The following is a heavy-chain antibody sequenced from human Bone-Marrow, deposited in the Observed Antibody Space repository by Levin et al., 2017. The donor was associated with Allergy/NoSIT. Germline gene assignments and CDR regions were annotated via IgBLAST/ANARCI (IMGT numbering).Heavy chain of an antibody. CDR2: IFYTGDS. CDR1: GGSISSGGYY. D-gene: IGHD2-21*01. J-gene: IGHJ3*02. V-gene: IGHV4-31*03. Sequence: PSETLSLTCTVSGGSISSGGYYWSWIRQVPGKGLEWIGYIFYTGDSYYNQSLKSRTTLSVDTSQNQFSLQLNSVTAADTAIYYCATIAARARSVEVVGIRGAFDIWGLGTMVTVSS. CDR3: ATIAARARSVEVVGIRGAFDI.